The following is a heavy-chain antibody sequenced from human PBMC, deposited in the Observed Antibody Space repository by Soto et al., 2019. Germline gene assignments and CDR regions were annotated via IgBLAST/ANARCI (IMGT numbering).Heavy chain of an antibody. CDR1: GFTFSRYW. V-gene: IGHV3-7*01. D-gene: IGHD2-15*01. J-gene: IGHJ4*02. CDR3: ARDPVCSGGSCYDY. CDR2: IKQDGSDT. Sequence: EVQLVESGGGLVQPGGSLRLSCAASGFTFSRYWMTWVRQAPGKGLEWVANIKQDGSDTYYVDSVKGRFTISRDNAENSLYLQMYSLRAEDTAVYYCARDPVCSGGSCYDYWGQGTLVTVTS.